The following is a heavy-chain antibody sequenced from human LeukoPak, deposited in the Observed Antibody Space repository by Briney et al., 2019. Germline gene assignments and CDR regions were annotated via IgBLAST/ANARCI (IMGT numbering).Heavy chain of an antibody. J-gene: IGHJ3*01. V-gene: IGHV6-1*01. D-gene: IGHD4-23*01. CDR2: TYYNSKWYT. CDR3: VRLNSRSKAFDV. CDR1: GDSVSTASNA. Sequence: SQTLSLTCAISGDSVSTASNAWYWIRQSPSRGLEWLGRTYYNSKWYTDYAVSVSGRTTINPDTSRNQLSLQLSFVTPEDTAVYYCVRLNSRSKAFDVWGQGTMVTVSS.